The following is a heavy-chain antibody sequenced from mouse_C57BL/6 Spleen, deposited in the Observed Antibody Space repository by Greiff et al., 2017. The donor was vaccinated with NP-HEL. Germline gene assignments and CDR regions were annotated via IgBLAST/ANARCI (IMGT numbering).Heavy chain of an antibody. CDR1: GYTFTSYW. D-gene: IGHD2-10*02. Sequence: QVHVKQPGAELVRPGTSVKLSCKASGYTFTSYWMHWVKQRPGQGLEWIGVIDPSDSYTNYNQKFKGKATLTVDTSSSTAYMQLSSLTSEDSAVYYCARSNGMRGYGNPYYFDDWGQGTTLTVSS. J-gene: IGHJ2*01. CDR3: ARSNGMRGYGNPYYFDD. CDR2: IDPSDSYT. V-gene: IGHV1-59*01.